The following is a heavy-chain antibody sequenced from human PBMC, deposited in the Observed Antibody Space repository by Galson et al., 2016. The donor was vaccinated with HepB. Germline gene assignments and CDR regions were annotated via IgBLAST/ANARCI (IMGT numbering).Heavy chain of an antibody. CDR2: FSGTGGQK. Sequence: SLRLSCAASGFTFRNHAMSWVRQAPGKGLEWASGFSGTGGQKHYADSVKGRFTISRDNSKNTLYLQMNSLRAEDTAVYFCVRDKIGGASWYFDGWGRGTVVIASS. CDR3: VRDKIGGASWYFDG. V-gene: IGHV3-23*01. CDR1: GFTFRNHA. D-gene: IGHD3-3*01. J-gene: IGHJ2*01.